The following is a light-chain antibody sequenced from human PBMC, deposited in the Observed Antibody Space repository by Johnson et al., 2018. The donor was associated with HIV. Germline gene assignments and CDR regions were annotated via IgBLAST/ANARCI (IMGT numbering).Light chain of an antibody. Sequence: QSVLTQPPSVSAAPGQKVTISCSGSSSNIGNNYVSWYRQLPGTAPKLLIYENTQRPSGIPDRFSGSKSGASATLGITGLQTGDEADYYCATWDRSLSAGGVVGTGTKVTVL. J-gene: IGLJ1*01. CDR2: ENT. CDR3: ATWDRSLSAGGV. CDR1: SSNIGNNY. V-gene: IGLV1-51*02.